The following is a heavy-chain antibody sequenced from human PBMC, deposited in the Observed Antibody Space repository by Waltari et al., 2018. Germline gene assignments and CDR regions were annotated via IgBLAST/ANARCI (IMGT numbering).Heavy chain of an antibody. CDR2: ISSSSSYI. D-gene: IGHD1-7*01. Sequence: GFTFSSYSMNWVRQAPGKGLEWVSSISSSSSYIYYADSVKGRFTISRDNAKNSLYLQMNSLRAEDTAVYYCARVPPFSGTILYYYYYMDVWGKGTTVTVSS. CDR3: ARVPPFSGTILYYYYYMDV. CDR1: GFTFSSYS. V-gene: IGHV3-21*01. J-gene: IGHJ6*03.